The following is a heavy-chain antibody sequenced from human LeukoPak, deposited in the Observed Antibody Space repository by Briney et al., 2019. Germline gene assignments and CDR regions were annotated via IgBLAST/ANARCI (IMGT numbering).Heavy chain of an antibody. CDR1: GFTFSSYA. CDR3: AKGSFITMIVVVSLDY. D-gene: IGHD3-22*01. V-gene: IGHV3-23*01. J-gene: IGHJ4*02. Sequence: PGGSLRLSCAASGFTFSSYAMSWVRQAPGKGLEWVSAISGSGGSTYYADSVKGRFTISRDNSKNTLYLQMNSLRAEDTAVYYCAKGSFITMIVVVSLDYWGQGTLVTVSS. CDR2: ISGSGGST.